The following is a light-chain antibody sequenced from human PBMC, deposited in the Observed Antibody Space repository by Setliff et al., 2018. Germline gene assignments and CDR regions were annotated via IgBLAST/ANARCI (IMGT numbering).Light chain of an antibody. CDR1: SSDVGSYDF. CDR3: SAYTSSSTYV. Sequence: QSVLAQPASVSGSPGQSTTISCSGTSSDVGSYDFVSWYQQLPGKAPKLIIHDVTNRPSGVSNRFSGSKAGNTASLTISGLQAEDEADYYCSAYTSSSTYVFGTGTKVTVL. V-gene: IGLV2-14*03. J-gene: IGLJ1*01. CDR2: DVT.